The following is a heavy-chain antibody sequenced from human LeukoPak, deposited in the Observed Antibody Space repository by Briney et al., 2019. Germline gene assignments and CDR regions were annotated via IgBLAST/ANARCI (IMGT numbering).Heavy chain of an antibody. Sequence: SETLSLTCTVAGYAISSGYYWGWIRQTPGKGLEWIAKIFHDGTTHYNPSLRSRAAMSVDTSKNDFSLRLSSVTAADTGIYYCVRDSSATLAFDIWGQGTMVTVSS. J-gene: IGHJ3*02. D-gene: IGHD6-25*01. CDR3: VRDSSATLAFDI. CDR1: GYAISSGYY. V-gene: IGHV4-38-2*02. CDR2: IFHDGTT.